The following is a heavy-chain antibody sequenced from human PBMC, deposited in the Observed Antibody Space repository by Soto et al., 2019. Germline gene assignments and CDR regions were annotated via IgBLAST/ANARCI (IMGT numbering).Heavy chain of an antibody. CDR3: RSSSRYSTDV. V-gene: IGHV4-39*01. Sequence: QLQLQESGPGLVKPSETLSLSCTVSGGSITSSFYWGWIRQPPGKGLEWIGSITGTGNTYYNPSLKGRVTISADTSKNQFSLNLISVPAADTAVYYCRSSSRYSTDVWGQGATVTVSS. CDR1: GGSITSSFY. D-gene: IGHD6-13*01. J-gene: IGHJ6*02. CDR2: ITGTGNT.